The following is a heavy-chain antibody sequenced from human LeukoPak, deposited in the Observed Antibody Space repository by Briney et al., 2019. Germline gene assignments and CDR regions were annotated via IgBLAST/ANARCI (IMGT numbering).Heavy chain of an antibody. V-gene: IGHV4-59*11. CDR2: VLDNVRT. CDR3: ATIKRGNIFGFFDF. D-gene: IGHD5-18*01. Sequence: SETLSLTCTVSGGSISSHYWSWVRQPPGKGLEWIGYVLDNVRTKDNPSLNSRFTLSADTSKDQFSLRLTSVTAADTAVYYCATIKRGNIFGFFDFWGQGILVTVSS. J-gene: IGHJ4*02. CDR1: GGSISSHY.